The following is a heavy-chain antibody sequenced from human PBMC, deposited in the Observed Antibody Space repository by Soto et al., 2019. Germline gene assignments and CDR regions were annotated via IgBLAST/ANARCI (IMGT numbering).Heavy chain of an antibody. D-gene: IGHD2-15*01. CDR2: INPGNGDT. V-gene: IGHV1-3*05. CDR3: AAGGGGSRY. Sequence: QVQLVQSGAEEKKSGASVKVSCKASGYTFISYAMHWVRQAPGQSLEWMGWINPGNGDTKYSPTLQGRVTLTRDTSANTAYMELTSLNSADTAVYYCAAGGGGSRYWGQGTLVTVSS. CDR1: GYTFISYA. J-gene: IGHJ4*02.